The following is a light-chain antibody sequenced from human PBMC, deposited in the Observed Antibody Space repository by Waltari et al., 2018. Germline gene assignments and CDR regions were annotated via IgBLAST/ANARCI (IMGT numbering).Light chain of an antibody. CDR1: QSVTNY. V-gene: IGKV3-11*01. Sequence: EIVLTQSPDTLSLSPGERATFSCRASQSVTNYLAWYQQKPGQAPRVLIYSASNRATGVPARFSGSGSGTDFTLTISSLEPEDFAVYYCQQRSNWPRTFGQGTKVEVK. CDR3: QQRSNWPRT. CDR2: SAS. J-gene: IGKJ1*01.